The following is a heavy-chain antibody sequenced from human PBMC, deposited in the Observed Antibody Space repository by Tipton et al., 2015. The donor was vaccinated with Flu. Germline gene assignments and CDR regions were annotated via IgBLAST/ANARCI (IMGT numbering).Heavy chain of an antibody. Sequence: TLSLTCTVSGGSIGSSSYYWGWIRQPPGKGLEWIGSIYYSGSTYYNPSLKSRVTISVDTSKNQFSLKLSSVTAADTAVYYCARLRANYYDSSGYSDYWGQGTLVTVPS. CDR3: ARLRANYYDSSGYSDY. V-gene: IGHV4-39*07. CDR2: IYYSGST. CDR1: GGSIGSSSYY. D-gene: IGHD3-22*01. J-gene: IGHJ4*02.